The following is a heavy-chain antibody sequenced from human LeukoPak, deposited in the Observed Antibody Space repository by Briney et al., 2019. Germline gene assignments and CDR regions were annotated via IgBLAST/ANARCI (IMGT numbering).Heavy chain of an antibody. Sequence: GGSLRLSCEASGFTFSTHAMNWIRQTPGKGLEWLSVISGDVQTTTYASSVKGRFTISRDNSKNTLYLEMNSLRVEDTATYYCAKDGYYSSANHFARLHFDLWGRGTRVTVSS. V-gene: IGHV3-23*01. D-gene: IGHD3-3*01. CDR1: GFTFSTHA. CDR3: AKDGYYSSANHFARLHFDL. J-gene: IGHJ2*01. CDR2: ISGDVQTT.